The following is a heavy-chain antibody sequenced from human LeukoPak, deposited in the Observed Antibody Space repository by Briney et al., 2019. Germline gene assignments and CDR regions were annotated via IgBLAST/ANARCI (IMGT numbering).Heavy chain of an antibody. CDR3: AKRETYYGMDV. V-gene: IGHV4-31*03. Sequence: PSQTLSLTCTVSGGSISSGGYYWSWIRQHPGKGLEWIGYIYYSGSTYYTPSLESRVTISVDTSKNQFSLKLSSVPAADTAVYYCAKRETYYGMDVWGQGTTVTVSS. D-gene: IGHD1-1*01. CDR2: IYYSGST. J-gene: IGHJ6*02. CDR1: GGSISSGGYY.